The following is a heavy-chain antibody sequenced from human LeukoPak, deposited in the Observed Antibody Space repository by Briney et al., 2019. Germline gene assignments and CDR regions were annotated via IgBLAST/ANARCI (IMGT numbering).Heavy chain of an antibody. CDR3: ARLLLWELRAFDI. Sequence: SDTLSHIRSVSGFPIRCVHYWGWPGPPQGKGLEWMGSIYHSGSTYYNPSLKSRVTISVDTSKNQFSLKLSSVTAADTAVYYCARLLLWELRAFDIWGQGTMVTVSS. V-gene: IGHV4-38-2*01. CDR2: IYHSGST. J-gene: IGHJ3*02. D-gene: IGHD1-26*01. CDR1: GFPIRCVHY.